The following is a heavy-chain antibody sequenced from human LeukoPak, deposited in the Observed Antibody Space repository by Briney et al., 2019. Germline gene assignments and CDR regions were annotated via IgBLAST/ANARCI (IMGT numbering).Heavy chain of an antibody. J-gene: IGHJ3*02. Sequence: GESLKISCKGSGYSFTSNWIGWVRQMPGRGLEWMGIIYPGDSETSYSPSFQGQVTISADKSITTAYLQWSSLKASDTAMYYCARQGRIVVVTTTHDAFDIWGQGTMVTVSS. CDR1: GYSFTSNW. V-gene: IGHV5-51*01. CDR3: ARQGRIVVVTTTHDAFDI. CDR2: IYPGDSET. D-gene: IGHD2-21*02.